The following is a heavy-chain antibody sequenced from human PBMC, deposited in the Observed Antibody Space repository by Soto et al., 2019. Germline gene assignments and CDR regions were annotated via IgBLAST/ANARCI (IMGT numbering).Heavy chain of an antibody. CDR1: GYSFTSYW. D-gene: IGHD4-17*01. Sequence: GESLKISCKGSGYSFTSYWISWVRQMPWKGLEWIVRMYPSDSYTNYSPSFQGHVTISADKSISTAYLQWCSLKASDTARHYRARRRHPGDSLCGMDVWGRRPTVTVSS. V-gene: IGHV5-10-1*01. CDR3: ARRRHPGDSLCGMDV. J-gene: IGHJ6*02. CDR2: MYPSDSYT.